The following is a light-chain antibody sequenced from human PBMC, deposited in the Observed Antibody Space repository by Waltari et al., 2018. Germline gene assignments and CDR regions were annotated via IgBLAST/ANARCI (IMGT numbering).Light chain of an antibody. CDR2: WSS. J-gene: IGKJ4*01. CDR3: QQYYSLPT. Sequence: IVMTQCAVWLAVSVCGGAAINCKSSQSVLCRSNNKHSVAWYQQKPGQSPKLLIYWSSTRESGVPDRFSGGGSGTDFTLTISSLQADDVAIYYCQQYYSLPTFGGGTKVEI. V-gene: IGKV4-1*01. CDR1: QSVLCRSNNKHS.